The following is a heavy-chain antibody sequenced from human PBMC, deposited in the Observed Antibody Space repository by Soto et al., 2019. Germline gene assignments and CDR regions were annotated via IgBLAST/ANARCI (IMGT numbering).Heavy chain of an antibody. Sequence: SETLSLTCTVSGGSINDFYWSWIRQPPGKGLEWIGHIYYSGSTNYNPSLKSRVTMSVDTSKNQFSLKLSSVTAADTAVYYCARVQSGYSGYGYDNWFDPWGQGTLVTVSS. CDR3: ARVQSGYSGYGYDNWFDP. CDR2: IYYSGST. D-gene: IGHD5-12*01. J-gene: IGHJ5*02. CDR1: GGSINDFY. V-gene: IGHV4-59*12.